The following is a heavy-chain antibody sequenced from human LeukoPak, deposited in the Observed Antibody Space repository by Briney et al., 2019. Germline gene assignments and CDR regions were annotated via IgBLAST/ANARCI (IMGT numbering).Heavy chain of an antibody. CDR2: ISGSGGST. Sequence: GGSLRLSCGASGFTFSSYAMSWVRQPPGTGLEWVSAISGSGGSTYYADSVKGRFTISRDNSKNTLYLQMNSLRVEDTAVYYCAKRGCSGGSCYFTNFDYWGQGTLVTVSS. J-gene: IGHJ4*02. CDR1: GFTFSSYA. V-gene: IGHV3-23*01. CDR3: AKRGCSGGSCYFTNFDY. D-gene: IGHD2-15*01.